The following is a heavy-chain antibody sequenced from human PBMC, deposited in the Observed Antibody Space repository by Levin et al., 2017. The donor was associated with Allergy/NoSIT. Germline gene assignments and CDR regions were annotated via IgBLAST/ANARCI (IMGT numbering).Heavy chain of an antibody. D-gene: IGHD6-19*01. CDR1: GGTFSSYA. CDR3: ARGPNSGWYAVGPPDLRAYYYGMDV. Sequence: KISCKASGGTFSSYAISWVRQAPGQGLEWMGGIIPIFGTANYAQKFQGRVTITADESTSTAYMELSSLRSEDTAVYYCARGPNSGWYAVGPPDLRAYYYGMDVWGQGTTVTVSS. J-gene: IGHJ6*02. V-gene: IGHV1-69*01. CDR2: IIPIFGTA.